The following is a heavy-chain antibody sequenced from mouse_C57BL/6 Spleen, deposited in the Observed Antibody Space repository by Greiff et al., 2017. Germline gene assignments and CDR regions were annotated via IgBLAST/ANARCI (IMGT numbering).Heavy chain of an antibody. D-gene: IGHD2-3*01. Sequence: QVQLQQPGAELVRPGSSVKLSCKASGYTFTSYWMDWVKQRPGQGLEWIGNIYPSDSETHYNQKFKDKATLTVDKSSSTAYMQLSSLTSEDSAVYYCARKDYDGYCDYWGQGTTLTVSS. CDR1: GYTFTSYW. CDR3: ARKDYDGYCDY. J-gene: IGHJ2*01. CDR2: IYPSDSET. V-gene: IGHV1-61*01.